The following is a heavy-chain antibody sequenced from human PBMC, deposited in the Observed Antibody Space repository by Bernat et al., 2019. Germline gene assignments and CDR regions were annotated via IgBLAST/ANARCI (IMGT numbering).Heavy chain of an antibody. J-gene: IGHJ4*02. CDR1: GYTFTSYG. Sequence: QVQLVQSGAEVKKPGASVKVSCKASGYTFTSYGISWVRQAPGQGLEWMGWISAYNGNTNYAQKLQGRVTMTTDPSTSTAYMELRSLRSDDTAVYYCARDCSGGSCYPDQYYFDYWGQGTLVTISS. CDR3: ARDCSGGSCYPDQYYFDY. D-gene: IGHD2-15*01. CDR2: ISAYNGNT. V-gene: IGHV1-18*01.